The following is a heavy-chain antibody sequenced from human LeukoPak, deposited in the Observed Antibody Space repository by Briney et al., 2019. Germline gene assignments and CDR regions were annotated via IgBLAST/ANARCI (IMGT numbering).Heavy chain of an antibody. Sequence: GGSLRLSCVASGFPFSEYEMNWVRQAPGKGLEWISYINAGGSTIHYAASVRGRFTISRDNAKNSLYLQMNNLRAEDTGIYYCARTTLSGAPRDWGQGSQVTISS. J-gene: IGHJ4*02. D-gene: IGHD1-26*01. V-gene: IGHV3-48*03. CDR3: ARTTLSGAPRD. CDR2: INAGGSTI. CDR1: GFPFSEYE.